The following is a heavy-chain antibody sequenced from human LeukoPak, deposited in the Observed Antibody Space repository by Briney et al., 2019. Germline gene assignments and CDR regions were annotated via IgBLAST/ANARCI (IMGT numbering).Heavy chain of an antibody. V-gene: IGHV1-46*01. CDR1: GYSFTSYY. D-gene: IGHD5-12*01. CDR3: ARENRGYDYYFDC. J-gene: IGHJ4*02. Sequence: GAAVKVSCQASGYSFTSYYMPWVRQAPGQGLEWMELINPRGGSTSDAMKFQRRITIARDTSTSTVYMELSSLRSAATAVYSWARENRGYDYYFDCWGQGTLVTVSA. CDR2: INPRGGST.